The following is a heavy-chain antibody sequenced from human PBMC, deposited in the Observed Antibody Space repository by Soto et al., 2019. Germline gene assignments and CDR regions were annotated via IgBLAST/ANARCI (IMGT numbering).Heavy chain of an antibody. Sequence: ASVKVSCKASGYTFTSYGISWVRQAPGQGLEWMGWISAYNGNTNYAQKLQGRVTMTTDTSTSTAYMELRSLRFDDTAVYYCARDTASYGSGSYYTNWFDPWAREPWSPSP. CDR2: ISAYNGNT. CDR3: ARDTASYGSGSYYTNWFDP. CDR1: GYTFTSYG. D-gene: IGHD3-10*01. J-gene: IGHJ5*02. V-gene: IGHV1-18*01.